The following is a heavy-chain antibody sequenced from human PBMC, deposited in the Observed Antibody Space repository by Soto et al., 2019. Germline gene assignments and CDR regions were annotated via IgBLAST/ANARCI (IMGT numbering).Heavy chain of an antibody. CDR1: GFTFSDYY. J-gene: IGHJ3*02. V-gene: IGHV3-11*06. Sequence: QVQLMESGGGLVKPGGSLRLSCAASGFTFSDYYMSWIRQAPGKGLEWVSYISSSSSYTNYADSVKGRFTISRDNAKNSLYLQMNSLRAEDTAVYYCARDKEAYDGPAEAFDIWGQGTMVTVSS. CDR2: ISSSSSYT. CDR3: ARDKEAYDGPAEAFDI. D-gene: IGHD5-12*01.